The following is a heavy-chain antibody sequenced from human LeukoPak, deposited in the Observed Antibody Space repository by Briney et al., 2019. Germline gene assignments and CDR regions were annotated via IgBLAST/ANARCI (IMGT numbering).Heavy chain of an antibody. CDR1: GFTVSSNY. Sequence: PGGSLRLSCAASGFTVSSNYMSWVRQAPGKGLEWVSLIYSGGNTYYADSVKGRFTISRDNSKNTLYLQMNSLRAEDTAVYYCARPTRGGSGPTIYYYGMDVWGLGTTVTVSS. V-gene: IGHV3-53*01. CDR2: IYSGGNT. J-gene: IGHJ6*02. D-gene: IGHD2-15*01. CDR3: ARPTRGGSGPTIYYYGMDV.